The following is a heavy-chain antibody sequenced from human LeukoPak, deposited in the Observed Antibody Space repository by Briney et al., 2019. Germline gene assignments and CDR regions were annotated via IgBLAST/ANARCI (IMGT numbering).Heavy chain of an antibody. CDR1: GFTFSSYS. D-gene: IGHD1-26*01. CDR2: ISSSSSYI. Sequence: GGSLRLSCAASGFTFSSYSMNWVRQAPGKGLEWVSSISSSSSYIYYADSVKGRFIISRDNAKNSLYLQMNSLRAEDTAVYYCARKHIVGADYWGQGTLVTVSS. J-gene: IGHJ4*02. V-gene: IGHV3-21*01. CDR3: ARKHIVGADY.